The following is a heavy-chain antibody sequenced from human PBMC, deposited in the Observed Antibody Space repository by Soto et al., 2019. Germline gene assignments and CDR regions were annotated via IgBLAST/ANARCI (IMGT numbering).Heavy chain of an antibody. CDR1: GFTFTSSA. V-gene: IGHV1-58*01. Sequence: QMQLVQSGPEVKKPGTSVKVSCKASGFTFTSSAVQWVRQARGQRLEWIGWIVVGSGNTNYAQKFQERVTITRDMSTSTAYMELSSLRSEDTAVYYCAARDSYGYYYGMDVWGQGTTVTVSS. CDR3: AARDSYGYYYGMDV. J-gene: IGHJ6*02. D-gene: IGHD5-18*01. CDR2: IVVGSGNT.